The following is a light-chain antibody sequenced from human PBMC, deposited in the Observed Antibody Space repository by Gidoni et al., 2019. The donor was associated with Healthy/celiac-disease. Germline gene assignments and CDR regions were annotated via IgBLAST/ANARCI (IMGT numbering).Light chain of an antibody. CDR2: LGS. V-gene: IGKV2-28*01. J-gene: IGKJ1*01. Sequence: EIVMTQSPLSLPLTPGEPASISCRSSQSLLHSNGYNYLDWYLQKPGQSPQLLIYLGSNRASGVPDRFSGSGSGTDFTRKISRVEAEDVGVYYCMQALQTPRTFGQGTKVEIK. CDR1: QSLLHSNGYNY. CDR3: MQALQTPRT.